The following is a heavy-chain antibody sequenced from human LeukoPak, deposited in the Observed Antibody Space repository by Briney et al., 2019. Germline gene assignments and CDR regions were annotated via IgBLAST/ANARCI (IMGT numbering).Heavy chain of an antibody. J-gene: IGHJ5*02. CDR1: GFTFRSCEL. CDR3: ARGGYCSGGSCYPRYNWFDP. D-gene: IGHD2-15*01. CDR2: IYQSGST. Sequence: GSLRLSCAASGFTFRSCELSWVRQPPGKGLEWIGEIYQSGSTNYNPSLKSRVTISVDKSKNQFSLKLSSVIAADTAVYYCARGGYCSGGSCYPRYNWFDPWGQGTLVTVSS. V-gene: IGHV4-4*02.